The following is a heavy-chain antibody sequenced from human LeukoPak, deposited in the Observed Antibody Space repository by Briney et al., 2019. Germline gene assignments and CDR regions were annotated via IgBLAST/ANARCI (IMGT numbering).Heavy chain of an antibody. CDR1: GFTFSSYS. J-gene: IGHJ4*02. V-gene: IGHV3-21*01. D-gene: IGHD3-3*01. CDR2: ISSSSSYI. Sequence: GGSLRLSCAASGFTFSSYSMNWVRQAPGKGLEWVSSISSSSSYIYYADSVKGRFTISRDNAKNSLYLQMNSLRAEDTAVYYCAREDTIFGVVASSLDYWGQGTLVTVSS. CDR3: AREDTIFGVVASSLDY.